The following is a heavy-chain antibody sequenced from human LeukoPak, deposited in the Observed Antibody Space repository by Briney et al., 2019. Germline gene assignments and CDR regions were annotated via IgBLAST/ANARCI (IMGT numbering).Heavy chain of an antibody. Sequence: PGGSLRLSCAASGFTFSNYAMSWVRQAPGKGLEWVSGISGGGGSTYYADSVKGRFTISRDNSKNTLYLQTNSLRAEDTAVYYCAKAYCSTTYCYGGSWGQGTLVTVSS. D-gene: IGHD2-2*01. CDR2: ISGGGGST. J-gene: IGHJ4*02. CDR3: AKAYCSTTYCYGGS. V-gene: IGHV3-23*01. CDR1: GFTFSNYA.